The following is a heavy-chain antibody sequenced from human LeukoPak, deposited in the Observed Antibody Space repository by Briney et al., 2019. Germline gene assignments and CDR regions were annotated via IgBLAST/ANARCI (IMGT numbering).Heavy chain of an antibody. V-gene: IGHV4-34*01. CDR3: ASLRYDSSAYDHPLPHH. CDR2: INHSGRP. J-gene: IGHJ5*02. Sequence: KPSETLSLTCAVYGGSLSAYYWSWIRQPPGKGLEWIGEINHSGRPNYSPSLKSRVAISIDMSKNEFSLRLSSVTAADTAMHYCASLRYDSSAYDHPLPHHWGQGTQVTVSS. D-gene: IGHD3-22*01. CDR1: GGSLSAYY.